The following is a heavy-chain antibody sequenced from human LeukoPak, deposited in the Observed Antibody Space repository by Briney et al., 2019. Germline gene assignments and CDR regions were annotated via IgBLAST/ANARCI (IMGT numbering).Heavy chain of an antibody. CDR3: VRSDTADEGYYYYYYGMDV. V-gene: IGHV3-64D*06. J-gene: IGHJ6*04. Sequence: PGGSLRLSCSASGFTSSSYAMHWVRQDPGKGLEYVSAISSNGGSTYYADSVKGRFTISRDNSKNTLYLQMSSLRAEDTAVYYCVRSDTADEGYYYYYYGMDVWGKGTTVTVSS. CDR2: ISSNGGST. CDR1: GFTSSSYA. D-gene: IGHD5-18*01.